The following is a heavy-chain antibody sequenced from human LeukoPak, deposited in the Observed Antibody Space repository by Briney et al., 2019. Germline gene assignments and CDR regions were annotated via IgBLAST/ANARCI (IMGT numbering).Heavy chain of an antibody. Sequence: QAGGSLRLSCAASGFTFSSYSMNWVRQAPGKGLEWVSGIGGSGIGTYYADSVKGRFTISRDNSKNTLLLQMNSLRAEDTALYYCAKSATTGRAYYFYGMDVWGQGTTVTVSS. D-gene: IGHD6-13*01. J-gene: IGHJ6*02. V-gene: IGHV3-23*01. CDR3: AKSATTGRAYYFYGMDV. CDR2: IGGSGIGT. CDR1: GFTFSSYS.